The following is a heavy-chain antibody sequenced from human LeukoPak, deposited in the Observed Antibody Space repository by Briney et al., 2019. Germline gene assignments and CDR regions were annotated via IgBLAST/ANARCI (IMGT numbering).Heavy chain of an antibody. V-gene: IGHV1-18*04. CDR2: ISAYNGNT. D-gene: IGHD6-19*01. CDR3: ARGAYSSGWTY. Sequence: GASVKVSCKASGYTFTDYHMHWVRQAPGQGLEWMGWISAYNGNTNYAQKLQGRVTMTTDTSTSTAYMELRSLRSDDTAVYYCARGAYSSGWTYWGQGTLVTVSS. CDR1: GYTFTDYH. J-gene: IGHJ4*02.